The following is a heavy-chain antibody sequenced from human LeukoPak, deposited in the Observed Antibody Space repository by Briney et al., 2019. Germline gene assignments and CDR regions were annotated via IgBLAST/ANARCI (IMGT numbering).Heavy chain of an antibody. D-gene: IGHD6-19*01. V-gene: IGHV1-69*13. CDR2: IIPIFGTA. CDR3: AAYSSGWYYYFDY. Sequence: ASVKVSCKASGGTFSSYAISWVRQAPGQGFEWMGGIIPIFGTANYAQKFQGRVTITADESTSTAYMELSSLRSEDTAVYYCAAYSSGWYYYFDYWGQGTLVTVSS. CDR1: GGTFSSYA. J-gene: IGHJ4*02.